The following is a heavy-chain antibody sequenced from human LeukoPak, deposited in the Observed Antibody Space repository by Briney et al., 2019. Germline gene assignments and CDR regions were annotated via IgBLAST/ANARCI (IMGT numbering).Heavy chain of an antibody. Sequence: SETLSLTCTVSGGSISSGGYYWSWIRQHPGKGLEWIGYIYYSGSTYYNPSLKSRVTISVDTSKNQFSLKLSSVTAADTAVYYCARGVSLRPDYYYYYMDVWGKGTTVTVSS. CDR3: ARGVSLRPDYYYYYMDV. J-gene: IGHJ6*03. V-gene: IGHV4-31*03. CDR2: IYYSGST. CDR1: GGSISSGGYY.